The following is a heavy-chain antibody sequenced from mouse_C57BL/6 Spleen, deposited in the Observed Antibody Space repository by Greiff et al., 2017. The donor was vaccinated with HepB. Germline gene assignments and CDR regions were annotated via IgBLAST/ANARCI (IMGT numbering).Heavy chain of an antibody. CDR1: GFTFSDYY. CDR2: INYDGSST. Sequence: EVMLVESEGGLVQPGSSMKLSCTASGFTFSDYYMAWVRQVPEKGLEWVANINYDGSSTYYLDSLKSRFIISRDNAKNILYLQMSSLKSEDTATYYCARDGGYGKDYWGQGTTLTVSS. D-gene: IGHD2-10*02. CDR3: ARDGGYGKDY. J-gene: IGHJ2*01. V-gene: IGHV5-16*01.